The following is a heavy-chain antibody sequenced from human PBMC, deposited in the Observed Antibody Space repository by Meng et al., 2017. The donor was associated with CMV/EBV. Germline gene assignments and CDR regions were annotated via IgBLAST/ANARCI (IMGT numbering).Heavy chain of an antibody. CDR1: GGSFSGYY. CDR3: ARGAIAAADTSYYGMDV. V-gene: IGHV4-34*01. Sequence: SETLSLTCAVYGGSFSGYYWSWIRQPPGKGLEWIGEINHSGSTNYNPSLKSRATISVDTSKNQFSLKLSSVTAADTAVYYCARGAIAAADTSYYGMDVWGQGTTVTVSS. CDR2: INHSGST. J-gene: IGHJ6*02. D-gene: IGHD6-13*01.